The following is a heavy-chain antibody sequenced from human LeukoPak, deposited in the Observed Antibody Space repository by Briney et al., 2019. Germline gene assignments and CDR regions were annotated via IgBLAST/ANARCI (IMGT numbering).Heavy chain of an antibody. CDR3: ARAYDYGWFDH. CDR1: GYTFTGHY. Sequence: GASVKVSCKASGYTFTGHYLHWVRQAPGQGLEWMGWINPKTGDTTYAQKFQGRVTMTWDTSITTAYMELSSLRSDDTAVYYCARAYDYGWFDHWGQGAQVTVSS. J-gene: IGHJ5*02. CDR2: INPKTGDT. D-gene: IGHD4/OR15-4a*01. V-gene: IGHV1-2*02.